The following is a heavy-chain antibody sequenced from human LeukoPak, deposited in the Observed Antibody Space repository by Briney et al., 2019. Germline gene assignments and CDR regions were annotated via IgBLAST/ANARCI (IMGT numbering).Heavy chain of an antibody. CDR3: AKDRGVVVAATRGGFDY. J-gene: IGHJ4*02. D-gene: IGHD2-15*01. Sequence: PGGSLRLSCAASGFTFDDYGMSWVRQAPGKGLEWVSAISGSGGSTYYADSVKGRFTIPRDNSKNTLYLLMNSLRAEDTAVYYCAKDRGVVVAATRGGFDYWGQGTLVTVSS. V-gene: IGHV3-23*01. CDR2: ISGSGGST. CDR1: GFTFDDYG.